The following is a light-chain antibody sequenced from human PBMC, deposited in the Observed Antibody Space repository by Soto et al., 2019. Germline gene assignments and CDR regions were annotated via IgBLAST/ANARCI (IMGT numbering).Light chain of an antibody. J-gene: IGLJ1*01. CDR1: CRDIAGYNY. CDR3: TSFSSTTSLYV. CDR2: QVT. V-gene: IGLV2-14*01. Sequence: QSVLTQPASVSGSLGQSITISCTGTCRDIAGYNYISWYQQLPGKAPKLMIYQVTVRPSGISNRSSGSKSGNTASLTISGLQAEDEADYYCTSFSSTTSLYVFGTGTKVTVL.